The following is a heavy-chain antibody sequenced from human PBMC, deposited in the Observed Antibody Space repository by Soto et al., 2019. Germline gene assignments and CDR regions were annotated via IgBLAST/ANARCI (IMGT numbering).Heavy chain of an antibody. CDR2: IYHSGST. D-gene: IGHD6-19*01. CDR3: AGLGQWLVRAIDY. V-gene: IGHV4-4*02. CDR1: SGSISSSNW. Sequence: QVQLQEAGPGLVRPSGTLSLTCAVSSGSISSSNWWSWVRQPPGKGLEWIGEIYHSGSTNYNPSLKSRVTISVDKSKSQFSLKLSSVTAADTAVYYCAGLGQWLVRAIDYWGQGTLVTVSS. J-gene: IGHJ4*02.